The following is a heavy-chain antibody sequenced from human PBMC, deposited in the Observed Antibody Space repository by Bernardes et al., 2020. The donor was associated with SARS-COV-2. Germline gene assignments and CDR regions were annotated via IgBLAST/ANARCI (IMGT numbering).Heavy chain of an antibody. J-gene: IGHJ4*02. V-gene: IGHV3-7*03. D-gene: IGHD5-12*01. Sequence: GALRLSCAASGFTFTRYWMTWVRQAPGTGLEWVANIKQDGSDKYYVDSVKGRFTISRDNAKNSLYLQMNSLRAEDTAVYYCARGDGYNLFWGQGTLVTVSS. CDR1: GFTFTRYW. CDR2: IKQDGSDK. CDR3: ARGDGYNLF.